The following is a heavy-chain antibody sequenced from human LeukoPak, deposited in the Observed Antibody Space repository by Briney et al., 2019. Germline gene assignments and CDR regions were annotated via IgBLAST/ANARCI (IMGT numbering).Heavy chain of an antibody. CDR1: GGSISSSNW. V-gene: IGHV4-4*02. CDR3: SGGRSSRYSDY. D-gene: IGHD3-9*01. J-gene: IGHJ4*02. CDR2: IYHSGST. Sequence: SETLSLTCAVSGGSISSSNWWSWVRQPPGKGLEWIGEIYHSGSTNYNPSLKSRVTISVDKSKNQFSLKLSSVTAADTAVYYCSGGRSSRYSDYWGQGALVTVFS.